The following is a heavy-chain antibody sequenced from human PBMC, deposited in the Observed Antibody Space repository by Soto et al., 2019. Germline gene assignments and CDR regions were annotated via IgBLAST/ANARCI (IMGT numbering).Heavy chain of an antibody. J-gene: IGHJ5*02. CDR3: ARDLVGDYSP. Sequence: PGGSLRLSCAASGFTFSSYAMHWVRQAPGKGLEWVAVISYDGSNKYYADPVKGRFTISRDNSKNTLYLQMNSLRAEDTAVYYCARDLVGDYSPWGQGTLVTVSS. CDR1: GFTFSSYA. D-gene: IGHD4-17*01. V-gene: IGHV3-30-3*01. CDR2: ISYDGSNK.